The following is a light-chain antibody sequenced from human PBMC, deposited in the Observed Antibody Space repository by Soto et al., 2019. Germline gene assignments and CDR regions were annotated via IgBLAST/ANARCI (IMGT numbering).Light chain of an antibody. J-gene: IGLJ2*01. Sequence: QSALTQPASVSGSPGQSITISCTGTSNDVGGYNHVSWYQQHPGKAPKLIIYEVCYRPSGVSDRFSGSKSGNTASLTISGLQAEDEADYYCNSYRSTDTVVFGGGTKLTVL. CDR1: SNDVGGYNH. V-gene: IGLV2-14*01. CDR2: EVC. CDR3: NSYRSTDTVV.